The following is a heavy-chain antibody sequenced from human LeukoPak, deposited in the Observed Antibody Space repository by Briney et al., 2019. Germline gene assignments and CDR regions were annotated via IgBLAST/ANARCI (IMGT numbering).Heavy chain of an antibody. CDR1: GGSISSYY. CDR3: ARNPGGGNSAPFDY. Sequence: SETLSLTCTVSGGSISSYYWSWIRQPPGKGLEWIGYIYYSGSTNYNPSLKSRVTISVDTSKNQFSLKLSSVTAADTAVYYCARNPGGGNSAPFDYRGQGTLVTVSS. V-gene: IGHV4-59*08. J-gene: IGHJ4*02. CDR2: IYYSGST. D-gene: IGHD4-23*01.